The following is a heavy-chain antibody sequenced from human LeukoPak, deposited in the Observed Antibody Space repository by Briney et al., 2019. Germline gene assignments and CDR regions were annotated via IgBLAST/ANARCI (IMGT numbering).Heavy chain of an antibody. CDR1: GGSISSYY. V-gene: IGHV4-59*01. D-gene: IGHD4-17*01. Sequence: SETLSLTCTVSGGSISSYYYNWIRQPPGKGLEWIGYIYYSGITNYNPSLKSRVTMSVDTSKNQFSLKLTSVTAADTAVYYCASSGDYDPSFDLWGQGTLVTVSS. CDR2: IYYSGIT. J-gene: IGHJ4*02. CDR3: ASSGDYDPSFDL.